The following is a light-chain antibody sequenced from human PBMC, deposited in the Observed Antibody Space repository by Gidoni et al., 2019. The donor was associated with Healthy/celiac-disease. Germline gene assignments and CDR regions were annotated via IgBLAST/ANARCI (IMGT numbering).Light chain of an antibody. CDR2: GNS. Sequence: QSVLTHPPSVSGAPVQRVSISCTGSSSNIGAGYDVRWYHQLPGTAPQPLIYGNSNRPSGVPDRFSGSKSGTSASLAITGLQAEDEADYYCQSYDSSLSGHVVFGGGTKLTVL. CDR3: QSYDSSLSGHVV. J-gene: IGLJ2*01. V-gene: IGLV1-40*01. CDR1: SSNIGAGYD.